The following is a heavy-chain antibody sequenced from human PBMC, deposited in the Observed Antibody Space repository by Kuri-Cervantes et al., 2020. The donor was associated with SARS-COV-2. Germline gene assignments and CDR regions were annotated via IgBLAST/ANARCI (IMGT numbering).Heavy chain of an antibody. V-gene: IGHV3-9*01. CDR2: ISWNSGSI. CDR3: ARNSGYSSGWFYYYYYMDV. CDR1: GFTFDDYA. J-gene: IGHJ6*03. Sequence: GGSLRLSCAASGFTFDDYAMHWVRQAPGKGLEWVSGISWNSGSIGYADSVKGRFTISRDNAKNSLYLQMNSLRAEDTAVYYCARNSGYSSGWFYYYYYMDVWGKGTTVTVSS. D-gene: IGHD6-19*01.